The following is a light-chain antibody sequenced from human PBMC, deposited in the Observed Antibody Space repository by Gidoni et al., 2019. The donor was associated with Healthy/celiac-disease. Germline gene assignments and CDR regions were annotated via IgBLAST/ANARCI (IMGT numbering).Light chain of an antibody. J-gene: IGKJ4*01. CDR3: QQRFT. Sequence: EIVLTQSPATLSLSPGERATLSCRASQSVSIYLAWYQQKPGQAPRLLIYDASNRATGIPARFSGSGSGTDFTLTISSLEPEDFAVYYCQQRFTFGGGTKVEIK. CDR2: DAS. V-gene: IGKV3-11*01. CDR1: QSVSIY.